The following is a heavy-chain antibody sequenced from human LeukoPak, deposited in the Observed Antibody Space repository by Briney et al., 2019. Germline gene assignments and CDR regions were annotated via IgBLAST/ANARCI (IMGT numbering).Heavy chain of an antibody. V-gene: IGHV3-21*01. J-gene: IGHJ4*02. D-gene: IGHD6-13*01. CDR1: GFTFSSYA. CDR3: ARDLSSSYYFDY. Sequence: GGSLRLSCAASGFTFSSYAMSWVRQAPGKGLEWVSSISSSSSYIYYADSVKGRFTISRDNAKNSLYLQMNSLRAEDTAVYYCARDLSSSYYFDYWGQGTLVTVSS. CDR2: ISSSSSYI.